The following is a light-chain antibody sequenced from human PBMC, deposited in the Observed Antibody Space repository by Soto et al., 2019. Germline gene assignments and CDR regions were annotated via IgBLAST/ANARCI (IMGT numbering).Light chain of an antibody. J-gene: IGLJ1*01. CDR2: EVT. Sequence: TQPASLSGSPGQSIALSCTGTSSDVGGYDYVSWYQQHPDKAPKLMIYEVTKRPSGVSNRFSGSKSGNTASLTISGLQPEDEADYYCSSHTSGSTRVFGSGTKVTVL. V-gene: IGLV2-14*01. CDR3: SSHTSGSTRV. CDR1: SSDVGGYDY.